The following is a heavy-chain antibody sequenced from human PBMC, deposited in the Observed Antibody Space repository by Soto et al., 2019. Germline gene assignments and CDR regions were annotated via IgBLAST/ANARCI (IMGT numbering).Heavy chain of an antibody. V-gene: IGHV3-30*03. J-gene: IGHJ6*04. Sequence: QVQLVESGGGMIQPGRSLRLSCAASGFSFSNYAMHWVRQAPGKGLEWVVVTSYDGSSKYYADSVKGRFTISRDNSKNTLYLQMNSLRGEDTALYFCARDRVTSRSMLYFYGMDVWGEGTTVTVSS. CDR2: TSYDGSSK. D-gene: IGHD2-8*01. CDR1: GFSFSNYA. CDR3: ARDRVTSRSMLYFYGMDV.